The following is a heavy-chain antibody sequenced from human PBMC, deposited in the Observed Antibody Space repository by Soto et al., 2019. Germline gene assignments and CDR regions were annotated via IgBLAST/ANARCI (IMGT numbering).Heavy chain of an antibody. Sequence: ASVKVSCKVSGYTLTELSMHWVRQAPGKGLEWMGGFDPEDGETIYAQKFQGRVTMTEDTSTDTAYMELSSLRSEDTAVYYCATDGGFLEWNTHTFLVGMDVWGQGTTVTVSS. CDR3: ATDGGFLEWNTHTFLVGMDV. CDR1: GYTLTELS. J-gene: IGHJ6*02. D-gene: IGHD3-3*01. CDR2: FDPEDGET. V-gene: IGHV1-24*01.